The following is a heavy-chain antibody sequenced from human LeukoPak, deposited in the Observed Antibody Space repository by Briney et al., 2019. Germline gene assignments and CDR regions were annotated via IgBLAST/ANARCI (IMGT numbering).Heavy chain of an antibody. CDR1: GFTFSSYN. CDR2: IGASGADT. Sequence: QSGGSLRLSCAASGFTFSSYNMNWVRQAPGKGLVWVSAIGASGADTYYADSVKGRFTISRDNAKNTLYLHMTSLGAEDTAVYYCAREQGDFWSGRYYYYYYMDVWGKGTTVTVSS. CDR3: AREQGDFWSGRYYYYYYMDV. D-gene: IGHD3-3*01. V-gene: IGHV3-23*01. J-gene: IGHJ6*03.